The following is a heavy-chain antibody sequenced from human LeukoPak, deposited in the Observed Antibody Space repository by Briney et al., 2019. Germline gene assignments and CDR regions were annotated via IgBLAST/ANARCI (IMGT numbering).Heavy chain of an antibody. Sequence: SVKVSCKASGGTFSSYTISWVRQAPGQGLEWMGRIIPILGIANYAQKFQGRVTITADKSTSTAYTELSSLRSEDTAVYYCASRIAARLDAFDIWGQGTMVTVSS. J-gene: IGHJ3*02. D-gene: IGHD6-6*01. CDR1: GGTFSSYT. CDR3: ASRIAARLDAFDI. CDR2: IIPILGIA. V-gene: IGHV1-69*02.